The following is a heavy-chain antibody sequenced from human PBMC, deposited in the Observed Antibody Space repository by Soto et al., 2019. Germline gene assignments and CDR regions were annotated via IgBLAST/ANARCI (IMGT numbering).Heavy chain of an antibody. CDR1: GTTFSNFA. J-gene: IGHJ4*02. CDR2: IILPFGTP. CDR3: VRGPDYEGYFDD. V-gene: IGHV1-69*01. D-gene: IGHD3-22*01. Sequence: QVRLVQSGAEVKKTGSSVKVSCEASGTTFSNFAIGWVRQAPGQGLEWMGGIILPFGTPNYAQTFQGRVMISADESMTTAYMELRGLRSDDTAVYYRVRGPDYEGYFDDWGQLTLVTVAS.